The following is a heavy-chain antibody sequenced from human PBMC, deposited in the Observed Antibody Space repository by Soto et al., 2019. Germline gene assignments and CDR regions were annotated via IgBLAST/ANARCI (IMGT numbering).Heavy chain of an antibody. J-gene: IGHJ4*02. V-gene: IGHV1-46*01. Sequence: GASVKVSCKGAGYTFSNYYMHWVRQAPGQGLEWMGIINPSGDSTSYAQEFQGRVTMTRETSTSTLYLELSSLRSEDTAVYYCARVTRSGSPHFDHWGQGTLVTSPQ. CDR2: INPSGDST. CDR1: GYTFSNYY. D-gene: IGHD5-12*01. CDR3: ARVTRSGSPHFDH.